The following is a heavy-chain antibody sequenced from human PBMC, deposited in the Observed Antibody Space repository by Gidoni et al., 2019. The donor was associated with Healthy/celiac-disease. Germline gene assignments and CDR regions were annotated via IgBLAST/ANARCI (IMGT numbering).Heavy chain of an antibody. CDR2: ISSSSSTI. CDR3: ARGCGGDCYYYYGMDV. D-gene: IGHD2-21*02. V-gene: IGHV3-48*01. J-gene: IGHJ6*02. Sequence: EVQMVESGGGLVQPGGSLRLPCAASGFTFSSYSMNWVRPAPGKGLELVSYISSSSSTIYYADSVKGRFTISRDNAKNSLYLQMNSLRAEDTAVCYCARGCGGDCYYYYGMDVWGQGTTVTVSS. CDR1: GFTFSSYS.